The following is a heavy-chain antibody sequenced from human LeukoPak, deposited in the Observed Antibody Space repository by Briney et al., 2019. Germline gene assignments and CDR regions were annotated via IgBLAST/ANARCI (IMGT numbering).Heavy chain of an antibody. CDR1: GYTFTGCY. CDR2: INPNSGGT. CDR3: ARGGVLLRNSQYFQH. D-gene: IGHD3-10*01. V-gene: IGHV1-2*02. Sequence: GASVKVSCKASGYTFTGCYMHWVRQAPGQGLEWMGWINPNSGGTNYAQKFQGRVTMTRDTSISTAYMELSRLRSEDTAVYYCARGGVLLRNSQYFQHWGQGTLVTVSS. J-gene: IGHJ1*01.